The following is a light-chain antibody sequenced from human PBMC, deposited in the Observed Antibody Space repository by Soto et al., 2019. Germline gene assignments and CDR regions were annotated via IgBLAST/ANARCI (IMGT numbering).Light chain of an antibody. CDR3: HHRSNWPPIT. Sequence: EIVLPQSRATLSLSPGERATLSFRASQSVSSYLAWYQQKPGQAPRLLIYDPSNRATAIRARFSGSGSGTYITLTISSLAPEDFAFYYCHHRSNWPPITFGQGTRLESK. CDR1: QSVSSY. CDR2: DPS. V-gene: IGKV3-11*01. J-gene: IGKJ5*01.